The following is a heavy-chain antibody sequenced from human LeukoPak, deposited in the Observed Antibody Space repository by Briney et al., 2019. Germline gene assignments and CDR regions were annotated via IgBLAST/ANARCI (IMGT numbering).Heavy chain of an antibody. J-gene: IGHJ3*02. V-gene: IGHV4-31*03. D-gene: IGHD5/OR15-5a*01. CDR2: IYYSGST. CDR3: ARDQSSVSHAFDI. Sequence: PSETLSLTCTVSGGSISSGGYYWSWIRQHPGKGLEWIGYIYYSGSTYYNPSLKSRITISVDTSKNQFSLKLSSVTAADTAVYYCARDQSSVSHAFDIWGQGTMVTVSS. CDR1: GGSISSGGYY.